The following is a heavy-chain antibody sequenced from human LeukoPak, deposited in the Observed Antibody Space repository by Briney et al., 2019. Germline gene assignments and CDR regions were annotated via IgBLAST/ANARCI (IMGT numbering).Heavy chain of an antibody. V-gene: IGHV3-30*18. Sequence: GGCLRLSCAASGFTFSSYGMHWVRQAPGKGLEWVAVISYDGSNKYYADSVKGRFTISRDNSKNTLYLQMNSLRAEDTAVYYCAKDKGGSGEIYFDYWGQGTLVTVSS. CDR2: ISYDGSNK. CDR3: AKDKGGSGEIYFDY. CDR1: GFTFSSYG. D-gene: IGHD6-19*01. J-gene: IGHJ4*02.